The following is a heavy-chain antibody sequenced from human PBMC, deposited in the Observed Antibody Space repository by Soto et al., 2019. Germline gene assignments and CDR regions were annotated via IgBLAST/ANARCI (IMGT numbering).Heavy chain of an antibody. Sequence: GESLTIRSSVSGYSFIGYCIGWVRQMPGKGLEWMGIIYPGDSDTRYSPSFQGQVTMSADKSISTAYLQWSSLKASDTAMYYCARRGGYDYFDYWGQGTLVTVPS. CDR3: ARRGGYDYFDY. J-gene: IGHJ4*02. V-gene: IGHV5-51*01. D-gene: IGHD5-12*01. CDR2: IYPGDSDT. CDR1: GYSFIGYC.